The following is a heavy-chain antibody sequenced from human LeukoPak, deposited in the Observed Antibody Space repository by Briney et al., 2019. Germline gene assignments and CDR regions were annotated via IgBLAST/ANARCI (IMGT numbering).Heavy chain of an antibody. CDR2: FDXXNGET. CDR3: ATGYGMYYYDSSGTEYFQH. V-gene: IGHV1-24*01. J-gene: IGHJ1*01. D-gene: IGHD3-22*01. Sequence: FDXXNGETIYAQKFQGRVTMTEDTSTDTAYMELSSLRSEDTAVYYCATGYGMYYYDSSGTEYFQHWGQGTLVTVSS.